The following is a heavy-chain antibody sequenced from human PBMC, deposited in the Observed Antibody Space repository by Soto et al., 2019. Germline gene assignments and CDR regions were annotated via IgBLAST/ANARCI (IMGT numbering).Heavy chain of an antibody. D-gene: IGHD3-10*01. CDR2: IDPSDSYI. J-gene: IGHJ6*02. Sequence: PGESLKISCQGSGYNFTTHWISWVRQMPGKGLEWMGRIDPSDSYINYSPSFQGHVTISGDKSSSTAYLQWSSLKASDTAMYYCARQKDYYGSGIHYYGMDVWGQGTTVTVSS. V-gene: IGHV5-10-1*01. CDR3: ARQKDYYGSGIHYYGMDV. CDR1: GYNFTTHW.